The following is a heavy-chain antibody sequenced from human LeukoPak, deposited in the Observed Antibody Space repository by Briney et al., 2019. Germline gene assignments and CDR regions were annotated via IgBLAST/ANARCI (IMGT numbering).Heavy chain of an antibody. J-gene: IGHJ4*02. CDR1: GFTFYTST. V-gene: IGHV3-21*01. Sequence: SGGSLRLSCAASGFTFYTSTMNWDRQAPEKGLEWVASIGHSSVDRYYADSVKGRFTISRDNAKSSLHLQMDGLRAEDTAVYYCVRGDSRDYWGRGTLVTVSS. D-gene: IGHD5-12*01. CDR3: VRGDSRDY. CDR2: IGHSSVDR.